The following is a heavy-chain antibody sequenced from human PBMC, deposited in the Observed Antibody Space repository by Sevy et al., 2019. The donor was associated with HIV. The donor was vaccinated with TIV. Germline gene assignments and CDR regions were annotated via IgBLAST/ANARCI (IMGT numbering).Heavy chain of an antibody. Sequence: GGSLRLSCAASGFTFSSYGMHWVRQAPGKGLDWVTVISYDGSNKYYADSVKGRFTISRDNSKNTLYLQMNSLRVEDTAVYYCAKGGQWLVRDRFDPLGQGTLVTVSS. D-gene: IGHD6-19*01. CDR2: ISYDGSNK. V-gene: IGHV3-30*18. J-gene: IGHJ5*02. CDR1: GFTFSSYG. CDR3: AKGGQWLVRDRFDP.